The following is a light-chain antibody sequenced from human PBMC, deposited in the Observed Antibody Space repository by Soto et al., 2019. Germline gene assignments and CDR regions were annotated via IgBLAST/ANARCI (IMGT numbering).Light chain of an antibody. V-gene: IGKV4-1*01. J-gene: IGKJ1*01. Sequence: IVRSQAPDSLAVSLGESATINCKCSQSVLHSSNNKNYLAWYQHNPGQPPKLLIYWASTRESGVPDRFSGSGSGPDFTLTISSLQAADVAVYYPPQYSSPSQTFGQGTKVDIK. CDR3: PQYSSPSQT. CDR1: QSVLHSSNNKNY. CDR2: WAS.